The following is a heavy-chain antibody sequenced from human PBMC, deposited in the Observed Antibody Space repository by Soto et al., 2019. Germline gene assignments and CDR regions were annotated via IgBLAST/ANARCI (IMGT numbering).Heavy chain of an antibody. Sequence: PGGALRLSCTASGVTFGDYAMSWFRQAPGKGLEWVGFIRSKAYGGTTHYAASVKGRFTISRDDSKSIAYLQMNSLKTEDTAVYYCSTNYYDSSGYDNWFDPWGQGTLVTVSS. CDR3: STNYYDSSGYDNWFDP. J-gene: IGHJ5*02. V-gene: IGHV3-49*03. CDR2: IRSKAYGGTT. CDR1: GVTFGDYA. D-gene: IGHD3-22*01.